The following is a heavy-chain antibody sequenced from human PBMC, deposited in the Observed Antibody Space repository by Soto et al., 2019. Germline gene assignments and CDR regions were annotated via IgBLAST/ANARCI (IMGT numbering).Heavy chain of an antibody. CDR2: ISYDGNDK. V-gene: IGHV3-30-3*01. J-gene: IGHJ4*02. CDR3: ARGGGFCGADCYKGGIDY. Sequence: QVQLVESAGGVVQPGRSLRLSCAASGFIFSPYTMHWVLQTPGKGLEWVAGISYDGNDKYYADSEKGRFTISRENSKNTLYLQMNSLRAVDTALYYCARGGGFCGADCYKGGIDYWGPGTLVTVSS. D-gene: IGHD2-21*02. CDR1: GFIFSPYT.